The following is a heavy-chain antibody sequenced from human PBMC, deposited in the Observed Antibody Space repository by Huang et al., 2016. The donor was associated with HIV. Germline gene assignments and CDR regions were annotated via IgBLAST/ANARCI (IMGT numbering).Heavy chain of an antibody. CDR2: INHRGST. Sequence: QVQLQQWGAGLLKPSETLSLTCAVYGGSFSGYYWSWIRQSPGTGLEWIGEINHRGSTNYNPYRKSRLTISGDTSKNQLSLKLGSVTAADTAVYYCARERMMSWLDDHDAFDIWGQGTMVTVSS. CDR1: GGSFSGYY. V-gene: IGHV4-34*01. CDR3: ARERMMSWLDDHDAFDI. J-gene: IGHJ3*02. D-gene: IGHD1-1*01.